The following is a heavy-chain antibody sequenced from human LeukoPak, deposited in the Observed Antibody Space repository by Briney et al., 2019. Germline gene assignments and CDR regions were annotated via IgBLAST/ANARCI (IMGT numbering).Heavy chain of an antibody. D-gene: IGHD3-22*01. J-gene: IGHJ4*02. V-gene: IGHV4-38-2*02. CDR3: ARDSYYYDSSGYYT. CDR2: IYHSGYT. Sequence: SETLSLTCTVSGYSISSGHYWGWIRQPPGKGLEWIGTIYHSGYTYYNPSLKSRVTISEDTSKNQFSLKLSSVTAADTAVYYCARDSYYYDSSGYYTWGQGTLVTVSS. CDR1: GYSISSGHY.